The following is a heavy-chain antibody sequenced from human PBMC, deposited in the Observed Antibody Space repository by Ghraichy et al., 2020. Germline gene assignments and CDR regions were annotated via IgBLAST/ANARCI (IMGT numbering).Heavy chain of an antibody. CDR2: IYYSGST. CDR3: AREQLYTVTTPILDY. CDR1: GGSVSSGSYY. Sequence: ESLNISCTVSGGSVSSGSYYWSWIRQPPGKGLEWIGYIYYSGSTNYNPSLKSRVTISVDTSKNQFSLKLSSVTAADTAVYYCAREQLYTVTTPILDYWGQGTLVTVSS. J-gene: IGHJ4*02. D-gene: IGHD4-17*01. V-gene: IGHV4-61*01.